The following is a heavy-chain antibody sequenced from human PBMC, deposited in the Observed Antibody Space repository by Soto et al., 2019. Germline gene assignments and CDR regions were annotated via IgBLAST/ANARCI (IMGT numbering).Heavy chain of an antibody. D-gene: IGHD2-15*01. Sequence: PGGSLRLSCAASGFTFSSYAMSWVRQAPGKGLEWVSAISGSGGSTYYADSVKGRFTISRDNSKNTLYLQMNSLRAEDTAVYYCAKEPYCSGGSCWGSPYYFDYWGQGTLVTVSS. CDR3: AKEPYCSGGSCWGSPYYFDY. CDR1: GFTFSSYA. V-gene: IGHV3-23*01. CDR2: ISGSGGST. J-gene: IGHJ4*02.